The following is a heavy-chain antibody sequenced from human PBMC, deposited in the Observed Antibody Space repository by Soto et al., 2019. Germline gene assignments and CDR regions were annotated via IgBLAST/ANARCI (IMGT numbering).Heavy chain of an antibody. CDR3: AKDQFSSGWYNDYYYGLNV. J-gene: IGHJ6*02. D-gene: IGHD6-19*01. CDR2: ITGNGGST. Sequence: EVQLLESGGGLVQPGGSLRLSCAASGFRFSTYGMIWVRQAPGKGLEWVSAITGNGGSTFYGDSVKGRFTISRDNSRNTLYLQMNSLRAEDTAVYYCAKDQFSSGWYNDYYYGLNVWGQGTTVTVSS. CDR1: GFRFSTYG. V-gene: IGHV3-23*01.